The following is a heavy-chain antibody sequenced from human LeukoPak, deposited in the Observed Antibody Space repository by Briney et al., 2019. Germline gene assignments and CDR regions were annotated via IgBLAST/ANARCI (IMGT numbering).Heavy chain of an antibody. CDR1: RFTFSNYA. D-gene: IGHD7-27*01. J-gene: IGHJ4*02. Sequence: GSLRLSCAASRFTFSNYAMSWVRQAPGKGLEWVSSIGGGGGDTYYADSVKGRFTVSRDSSKNTLYLQINSLRADDTAVYFCAKDATPSNAIWDYFDHWGQGTLVTVS. V-gene: IGHV3-23*01. CDR2: IGGGGGDT. CDR3: AKDATPSNAIWDYFDH.